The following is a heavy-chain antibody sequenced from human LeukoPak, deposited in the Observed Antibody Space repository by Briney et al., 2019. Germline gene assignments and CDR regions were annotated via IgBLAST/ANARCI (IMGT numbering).Heavy chain of an antibody. CDR1: GLTFSSYA. CDR3: ARDRRYYFDY. V-gene: IGHV3-23*01. J-gene: IGHJ4*02. Sequence: GGSLRLSCAASGLTFSSYAMSWVRQAPGKGLEWVSAISGSGGSTYYADSVKGRFTISRDNSKNTLYLQIDSLRPENTAMYFCARDRRYYFDYWGQGTLVTVSS. CDR2: ISGSGGST.